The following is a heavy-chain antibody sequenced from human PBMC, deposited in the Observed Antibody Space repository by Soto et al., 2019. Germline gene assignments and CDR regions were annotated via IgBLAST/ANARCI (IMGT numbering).Heavy chain of an antibody. CDR2: IHSDDST. J-gene: IGHJ6*02. CDR1: GFIVSTNY. V-gene: IGHV3-53*01. Sequence: PGGSLRLSCAASGFIVSTNYMTWVRQAPGKGLGWVSVIHSDDSTYYADSVKGRFTISRDNSKNTLFLQLNSLRAEDTAVYYCAREAGSSRYYYGLDVWGQGTTVTVSS. D-gene: IGHD6-6*01. CDR3: AREAGSSRYYYGLDV.